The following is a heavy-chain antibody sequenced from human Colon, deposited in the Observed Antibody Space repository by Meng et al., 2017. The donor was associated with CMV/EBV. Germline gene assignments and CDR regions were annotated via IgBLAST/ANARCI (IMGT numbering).Heavy chain of an antibody. J-gene: IGHJ6*02. V-gene: IGHV3-72*01. CDR2: AANKADSYTT. CDR1: GFIFSDHY. Sequence: GGSLRLSCAGSGFIFSDHYIDWVRQAPGKGLEWVGRAANKADSYTTEYAASVKGRFTFSRDDSENSVYLQMNSLRAEDTAVYYCARDLRVARLQSHYYGMDVWGQGTTVTVSS. D-gene: IGHD5-24*01. CDR3: ARDLRVARLQSHYYGMDV.